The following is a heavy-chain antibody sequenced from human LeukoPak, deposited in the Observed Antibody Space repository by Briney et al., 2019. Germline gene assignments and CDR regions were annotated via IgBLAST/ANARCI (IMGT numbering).Heavy chain of an antibody. Sequence: ASVKVSCKASGYTCTGYYMHWVRQAPGQGLEWMGWINPNSGGTNYAQKFQGRVTMTRDTSIITAYMELSRLRSDDTAVYYCARDWGRRGYYDFWSGDDNRFDPWGQGTLVTVSS. J-gene: IGHJ5*02. D-gene: IGHD3-3*01. V-gene: IGHV1-2*02. CDR2: INPNSGGT. CDR3: ARDWGRRGYYDFWSGDDNRFDP. CDR1: GYTCTGYY.